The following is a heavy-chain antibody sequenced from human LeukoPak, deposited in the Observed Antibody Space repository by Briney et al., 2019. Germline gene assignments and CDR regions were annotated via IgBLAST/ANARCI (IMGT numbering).Heavy chain of an antibody. CDR1: GFTFSSYW. CDR2: IKQDGSEK. Sequence: GGSLRLSCAASGFTFSSYWMSWVRQAPGKGLEWVANIKQDGSEKYYEDSVKDRFTISRDNAKNSLYLQMNSLRAEDTAVYYCARDCLSYYRDYWGQGTLVTVSS. CDR3: ARDCLSYYRDY. D-gene: IGHD3-10*01. V-gene: IGHV3-7*01. J-gene: IGHJ4*02.